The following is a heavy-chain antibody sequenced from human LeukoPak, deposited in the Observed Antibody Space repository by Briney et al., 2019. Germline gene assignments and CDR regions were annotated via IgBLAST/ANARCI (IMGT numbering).Heavy chain of an antibody. CDR3: ASTSIAARGPFDY. J-gene: IGHJ4*02. CDR2: IYTSGST. D-gene: IGHD6-6*01. Sequence: SEALSLTCTVSGGSISSYYWSWIRQPPGKGLEWIGYIYTSGSTNYNPSLKSRVTISVDTSKNQFSLKLSSVTAADTAVYYCASTSIAARGPFDYWGQGTRVTVSS. CDR1: GGSISSYY. V-gene: IGHV4-4*09.